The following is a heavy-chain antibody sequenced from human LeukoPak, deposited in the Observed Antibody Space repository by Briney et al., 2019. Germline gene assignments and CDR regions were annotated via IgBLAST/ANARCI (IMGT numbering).Heavy chain of an antibody. J-gene: IGHJ3*02. CDR2: ISGNGGST. Sequence: GGSLRLSCAASGFTFSSYAMSWVRQAPGKGLEWVSAISGNGGSTYYADSVKGRFIISRDNSKNTVYLQMNSLRAEDTAVYYCAKDVSTIFGAHTAAFDIWGQGTMVTVAS. D-gene: IGHD3-3*01. CDR3: AKDVSTIFGAHTAAFDI. V-gene: IGHV3-23*01. CDR1: GFTFSSYA.